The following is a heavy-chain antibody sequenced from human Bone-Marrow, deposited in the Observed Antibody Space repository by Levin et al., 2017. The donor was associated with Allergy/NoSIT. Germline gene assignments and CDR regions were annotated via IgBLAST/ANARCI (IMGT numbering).Heavy chain of an antibody. J-gene: IGHJ1*01. CDR1: GGSVSSGSYY. V-gene: IGHV4-61*01. CDR2: IYYSGST. Sequence: SETLSLTCTVSGGSVSSGSYYWSWIRQPPGKGLEWIGYIYYSGSTNYNPSLKSRVTISVDTSKNQFSLKLSSVTAADTAVYYCARTDPLQWLPPGGAEYFQHWGQGTLVTVSS. D-gene: IGHD6-19*01. CDR3: ARTDPLQWLPPGGAEYFQH.